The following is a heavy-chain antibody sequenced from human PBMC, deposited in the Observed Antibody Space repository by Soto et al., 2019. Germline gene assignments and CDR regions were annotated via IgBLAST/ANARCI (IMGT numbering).Heavy chain of an antibody. J-gene: IGHJ4*02. V-gene: IGHV4-34*01. CDR3: ARVSGSYRYYFDF. CDR1: GSRTGWS. CDR2: MNHSGTT. D-gene: IGHD1-26*01. Sequence: GSRTGWSRCRIRQPPGKGLEWIGEMNHSGTTNYNPSLKSRVTISVDTSKNQFSLKLSSVTAADTAVYYCARVSGSYRYYFDFWGQGTLVTVSS.